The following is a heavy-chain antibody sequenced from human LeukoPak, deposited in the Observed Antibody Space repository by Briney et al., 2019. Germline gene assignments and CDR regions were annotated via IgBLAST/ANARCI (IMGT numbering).Heavy chain of an antibody. CDR2: MSYDGSNK. J-gene: IGHJ6*02. CDR3: AKADSGYDYRYYYYGMDV. D-gene: IGHD5-12*01. Sequence: GGSLRLSCAASGFTFSSYGMHWVRQAPGKGLEWVAVMSYDGSNKYYADSVKGRFTISRDNSKNTLYLQMNSLRAEDTAVYYCAKADSGYDYRYYYYGMDVWGQGTTVTVSS. V-gene: IGHV3-30*18. CDR1: GFTFSSYG.